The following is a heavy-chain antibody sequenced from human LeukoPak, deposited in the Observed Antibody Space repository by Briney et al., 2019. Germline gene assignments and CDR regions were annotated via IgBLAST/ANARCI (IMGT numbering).Heavy chain of an antibody. CDR1: GFTFSSYA. CDR2: ISYDGSNK. D-gene: IGHD1-26*01. J-gene: IGHJ4*02. Sequence: PGGSLRLSCAASGFTFSSYAMHWVRQAPGKGLEWVAVISYDGSNKYYADSVKGRFTISRDNSKNTLYLQMNSLRAEDTAVYYCARGRVRGSYYGDYWGQGTLSPSPQ. V-gene: IGHV3-30-3*01. CDR3: ARGRVRGSYYGDY.